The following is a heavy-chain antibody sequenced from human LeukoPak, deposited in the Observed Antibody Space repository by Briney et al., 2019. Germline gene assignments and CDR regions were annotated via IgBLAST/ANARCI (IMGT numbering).Heavy chain of an antibody. V-gene: IGHV1-69*05. CDR2: IIPIFGTA. CDR3: ASVVTMIVGDAFDI. D-gene: IGHD3-22*01. CDR1: GGTISSYA. J-gene: IGHJ3*02. Sequence: SVKVSCKACGGTISSYAISWVRQAPGQGLEWMGRIIPIFGTANYAQKFQGRVTITTDESTSTAYMELSSLGSEDTAVYYCASVVTMIVGDAFDIWGQGTMVTVSS.